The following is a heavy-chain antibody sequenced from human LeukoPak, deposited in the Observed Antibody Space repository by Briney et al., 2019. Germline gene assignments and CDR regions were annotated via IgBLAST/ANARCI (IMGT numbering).Heavy chain of an antibody. CDR3: ATSPDIEASGTLYYLDY. CDR1: GFTLRSYG. Sequence: GGSLRLSCAGSGFTLRSYGMSWVRQAPGKGLEWVASISGYGDYTYNADSVQGRFTISRANSKNTLYLQMNSLRAEDAAIYYCATSPDIEASGTLYYLDYWGQGTLVTVSS. D-gene: IGHD1-14*01. CDR2: ISGYGDYT. J-gene: IGHJ4*02. V-gene: IGHV3-23*01.